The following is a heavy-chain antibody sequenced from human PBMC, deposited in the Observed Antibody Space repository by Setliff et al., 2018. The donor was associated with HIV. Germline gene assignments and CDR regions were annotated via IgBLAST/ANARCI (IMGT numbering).Heavy chain of an antibody. CDR1: GYTLTGLS. CDR3: ATVPRTNVAAHDAFDI. V-gene: IGHV1-24*01. CDR2: VDPEDGNT. Sequence: ASVKVPCKVSGYTLTGLSRHWVRQAPGQGLEWMGGVDPEDGNTIYAQKFQGRVTMTADTSTDTAYMELSSLRSEDTAVYYCATVPRTNVAAHDAFDIWGQGTMVTVSS. D-gene: IGHD6-19*01. J-gene: IGHJ3*02.